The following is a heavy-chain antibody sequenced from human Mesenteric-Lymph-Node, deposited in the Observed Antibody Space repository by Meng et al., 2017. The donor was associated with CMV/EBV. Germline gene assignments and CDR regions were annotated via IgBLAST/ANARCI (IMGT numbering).Heavy chain of an antibody. D-gene: IGHD2-2*01. CDR1: GGTFSSYA. V-gene: IGHV1-69*05. J-gene: IGHJ4*02. Sequence: SVKVSCKASGGTFSSYAISWVRQAPGQGLEWMGGIIPIFGTANYAQKFQGRVTITTDESTSTAYMELSSLRSEDTAVYYCATCGSSTSCYFDYWGQGTLVTVSS. CDR2: IIPIFGTA. CDR3: ATCGSSTSCYFDY.